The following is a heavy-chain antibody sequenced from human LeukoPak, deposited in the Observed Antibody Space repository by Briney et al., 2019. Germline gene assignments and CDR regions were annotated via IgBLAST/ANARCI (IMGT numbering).Heavy chain of an antibody. V-gene: IGHV3-74*01. D-gene: IGHD6-13*01. J-gene: IGHJ4*02. CDR2: INSDGGNT. CDR3: ARELSGSSSRHFDY. Sequence: GGSLRLSCLASGFTFSGYWMHWVRQAPGKGLVWVSRINSDGGNTNYADSVKGRFTISRDNAKDTLYLQMNSLRAEDTAVYYCARELSGSSSRHFDYWGQGTLVTVSS. CDR1: GFTFSGYW.